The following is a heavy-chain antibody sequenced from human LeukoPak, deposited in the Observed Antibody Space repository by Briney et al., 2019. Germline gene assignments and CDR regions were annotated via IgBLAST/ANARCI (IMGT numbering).Heavy chain of an antibody. Sequence: ASVKVSCKASGYTFTSYGISWVRQPPGQGLEWMGWISAYNGNTNYAQKLQGRVTMTTDTSTSTAYMELRSLRSDDTAVYYCARGGDGDILTGLVFDYWGQGTLVTVSS. CDR1: GYTFTSYG. CDR2: ISAYNGNT. CDR3: ARGGDGDILTGLVFDY. J-gene: IGHJ4*02. V-gene: IGHV1-18*01. D-gene: IGHD3-9*01.